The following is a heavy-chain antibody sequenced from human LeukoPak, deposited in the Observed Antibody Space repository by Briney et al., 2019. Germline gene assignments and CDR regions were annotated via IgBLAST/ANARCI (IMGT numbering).Heavy chain of an antibody. CDR1: GFTFSDYY. D-gene: IGHD1-14*01. CDR2: ISSSDSTI. V-gene: IGHV3-11*01. CDR3: ARPLDRTEAGAFDI. J-gene: IGHJ3*02. Sequence: GGSLRLSCAASGFTFSDYYMSWIRQAPGKGLEWVSYISSSDSTIYYADSVKGRFTISRDNAKNSLYLQMNSLRAEDTAVYYCARPLDRTEAGAFDIWGQGTMVTVSS.